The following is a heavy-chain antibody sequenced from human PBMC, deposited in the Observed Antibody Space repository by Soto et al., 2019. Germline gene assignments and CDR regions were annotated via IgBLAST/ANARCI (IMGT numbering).Heavy chain of an antibody. V-gene: IGHV4-30-4*01. CDR1: GGSISSGDYY. CDR2: IYYSGST. CDR3: ARVDDYGDSNWFDP. D-gene: IGHD4-17*01. J-gene: IGHJ5*02. Sequence: SETLSLTCTVSGGSISSGDYYWSWIRQPPGKGLEWIGYIYYSGSTYYNPSLKSRVTISVDTSKNQFSLKLSSVTAADTAVYYCARVDDYGDSNWFDPWGQGTLVTVSS.